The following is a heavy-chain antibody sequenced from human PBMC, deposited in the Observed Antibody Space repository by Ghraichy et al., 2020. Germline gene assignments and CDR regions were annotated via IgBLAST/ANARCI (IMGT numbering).Heavy chain of an antibody. J-gene: IGHJ6*02. CDR1: GFSFSNYG. D-gene: IGHD3-10*01. CDR3: AKEYYSYTDYYYYGVEV. Sequence: GGSLRLSCAASGFSFSNYGMHWVRQGPGKGLEWVATISSDGGQEHYIDSVKGRVTISRDNSKDTVYLHLNSLRVDDTAIYYCAKEYYSYTDYYYYGVEVWGQGTTVIVSS. V-gene: IGHV3-30*18. CDR2: ISSDGGQE.